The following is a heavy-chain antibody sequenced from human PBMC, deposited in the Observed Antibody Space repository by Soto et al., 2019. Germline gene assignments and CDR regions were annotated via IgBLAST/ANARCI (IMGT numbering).Heavy chain of an antibody. CDR2: IYYSGST. J-gene: IGHJ4*02. CDR1: GGSVSSGSYY. CDR3: ARSAYYDSSGYYV. V-gene: IGHV4-61*01. Sequence: SETLSLTCTVSGGSVSSGSYYWSWIRQPPGKGLEWIGYIYYSGSTNYNPSLKSRVTISVDTSKNQFSLKLSSVTAADTAVYYCARSAYYDSSGYYVWGQGTLVTVSS. D-gene: IGHD3-22*01.